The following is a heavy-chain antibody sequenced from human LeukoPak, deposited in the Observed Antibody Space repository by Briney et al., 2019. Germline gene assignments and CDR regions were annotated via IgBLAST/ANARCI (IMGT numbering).Heavy chain of an antibody. CDR3: AREYSGKYP. V-gene: IGHV3-49*03. J-gene: IGHJ5*02. CDR1: GFTFGDYA. CDR2: IRSKGYGGTT. Sequence: PGGSLRLSCTGSGFTFGDYAMTWFRQAPGKGLEWVGFIRSKGYGGTTEYAASVKGRFAISRDDSKSIAYLQMNSLKTEDTAVYYCAREYSGKYPWGQGTLVTVSS. D-gene: IGHD1-26*01.